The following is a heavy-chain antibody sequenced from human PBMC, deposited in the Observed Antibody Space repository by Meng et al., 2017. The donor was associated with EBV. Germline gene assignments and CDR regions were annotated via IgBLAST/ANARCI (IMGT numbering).Heavy chain of an antibody. CDR1: GYTFTSYY. V-gene: IGHV1-46*01. J-gene: IGHJ4*02. D-gene: IGHD2-21*01. Sequence: GQLGQSGGEVRQPGASVKVSCKASGYTFTSYYMHWVRQAPGQVLEWIVIINPSGGSTSYAQKILRRVTMPTSTSSITVSMELSCLRSADTSVYSCARDFCGGACYLFDYWGQGTLVTVSS. CDR2: INPSGGST. CDR3: ARDFCGGACYLFDY.